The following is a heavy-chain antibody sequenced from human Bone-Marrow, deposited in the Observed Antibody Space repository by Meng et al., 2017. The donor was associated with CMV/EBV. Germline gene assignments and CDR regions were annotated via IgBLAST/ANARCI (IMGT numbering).Heavy chain of an antibody. Sequence: LSLTCAASGFTFSSYGMHWVRQAPGKGLEWVAVIWYDGSNKYYADSVKGRFTISRDNSKNTLYLQMNSLRAEDMAVYYCARVFGAYYYDSSGYSGSDYWGQGTLVTPPQ. V-gene: IGHV3-33*01. D-gene: IGHD3-22*01. CDR3: ARVFGAYYYDSSGYSGSDY. J-gene: IGHJ4*02. CDR2: IWYDGSNK. CDR1: GFTFSSYG.